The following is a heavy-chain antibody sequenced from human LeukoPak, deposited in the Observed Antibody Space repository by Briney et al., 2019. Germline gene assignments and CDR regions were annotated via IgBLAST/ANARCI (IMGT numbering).Heavy chain of an antibody. D-gene: IGHD2-15*01. Sequence: GGSLRLSCAASGFTFSSNSMSWVRQAPGKGLEWVSVIYSDGRTYYPDSVKGRFTISRDKSKNTLFLQMNSLRAEDMVVYYCARDSSGYLSFDYWGEGALVSVSS. CDR3: ARDSSGYLSFDY. V-gene: IGHV3-53*01. CDR2: IYSDGRT. J-gene: IGHJ4*02. CDR1: GFTFSSNS.